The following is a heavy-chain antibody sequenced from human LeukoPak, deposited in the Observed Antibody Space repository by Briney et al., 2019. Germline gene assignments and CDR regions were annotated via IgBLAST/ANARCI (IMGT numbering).Heavy chain of an antibody. CDR2: INHSGST. CDR3: ARGNGSVVAGPPVFDY. J-gene: IGHJ4*01. V-gene: IGHV4-34*01. CDR1: GGSFSGYY. Sequence: SETLSLTCAVYGGSFSGYYWSWIRQPPGKGLEWIGEINHSGSTNYNPSLKSRVTISVDTSKNQFSLKLSSVTAADTAVYYCARGNGSVVAGPPVFDYWGHGTLVTVFS. D-gene: IGHD6-19*01.